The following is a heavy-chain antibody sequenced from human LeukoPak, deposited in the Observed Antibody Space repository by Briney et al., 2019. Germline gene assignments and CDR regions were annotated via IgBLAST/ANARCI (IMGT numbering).Heavy chain of an antibody. J-gene: IGHJ4*02. CDR3: ATLPPGIAAAGTFDC. V-gene: IGHV3-23*01. CDR1: GFTFSSYA. D-gene: IGHD6-13*01. CDR2: ISGSGGST. Sequence: GGSLRLSCAASGFTFSSYAMSWVRQAPGKGLEWVSAISGSGGSTYCADSVKGRFTISRDNSKNTLYLQMNSLRAEDTAVYYCATLPPGIAAAGTFDCWGQGTLVTVSS.